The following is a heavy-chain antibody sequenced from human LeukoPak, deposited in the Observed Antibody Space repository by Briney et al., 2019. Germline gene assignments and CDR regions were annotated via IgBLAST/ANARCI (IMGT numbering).Heavy chain of an antibody. V-gene: IGHV3-23*01. CDR3: AKDLVGATRDY. CDR2: ISGNGDST. J-gene: IGHJ4*02. Sequence: PGGSLRLSCAASGFTFSSYAMSWVRQAPGKGLEWVSAISGNGDSTYYADSVKGRFTISRDNSKNTLSLQMNSLRVEDTAVYYCAKDLVGATRDYWGQGTLVTVSS. D-gene: IGHD1-26*01. CDR1: GFTFSSYA.